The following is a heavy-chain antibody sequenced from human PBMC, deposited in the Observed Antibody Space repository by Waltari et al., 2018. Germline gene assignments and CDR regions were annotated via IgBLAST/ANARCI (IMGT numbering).Heavy chain of an antibody. J-gene: IGHJ5*02. CDR1: GGTFSSYA. V-gene: IGHV1-69*01. Sequence: QVQLVQSGAEVKKPGSSVKVSCKASGGTFSSYAISWVRQAPGPGLEWMGGIIPIFGTANYEQKFQGRVTITADESTSTAYMELSSLRSEDTAVYYCARTPYDYVWGSYRPNWFDPWGQGTLVTVSS. CDR3: ARTPYDYVWGSYRPNWFDP. D-gene: IGHD3-16*02. CDR2: IIPIFGTA.